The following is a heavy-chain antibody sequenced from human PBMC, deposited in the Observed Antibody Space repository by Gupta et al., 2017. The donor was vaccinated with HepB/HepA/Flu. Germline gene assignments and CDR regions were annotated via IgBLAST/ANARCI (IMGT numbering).Heavy chain of an antibody. Sequence: EVQLVESGGGLVQPGGPLRLSCAASGFTFSRYNMNWIRQAPGKGLEWVSYISGSDNTIYYADSVKGRLTVSRDNAKNALYLQMNSLRDDDTAVYVGVRVSVTGIWGVYNYVDTWGQGTLVTVSS. D-gene: IGHD2-21*02. CDR1: GFTFSRYN. CDR2: ISGSDNTI. V-gene: IGHV3-48*02. CDR3: VRVSVTGIWGVYNYVDT. J-gene: IGHJ5*02.